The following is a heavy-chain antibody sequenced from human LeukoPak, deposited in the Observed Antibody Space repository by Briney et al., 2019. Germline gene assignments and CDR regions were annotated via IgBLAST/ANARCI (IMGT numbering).Heavy chain of an antibody. CDR1: DGSISNYF. CDR3: ARHGRMVIMSKFSTGIDQ. V-gene: IGHV4-59*08. J-gene: IGHJ4*02. Sequence: TSETLSLTCTVPDGSISNYFWSWIRQPPGKGLEWIGYIYYTGMTNPNPSLKSRVTISMDTSKNQFSLNLRSVTAADTAIYYCARHGRMVIMSKFSTGIDQWGQGTLVTVSS. D-gene: IGHD2-8*01. CDR2: IYYTGMT.